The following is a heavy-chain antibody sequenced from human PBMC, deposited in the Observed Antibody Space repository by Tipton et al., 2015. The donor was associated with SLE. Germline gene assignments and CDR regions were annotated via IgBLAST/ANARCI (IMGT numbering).Heavy chain of an antibody. CDR1: GYSIGSGFY. CDR2: VFHSGTT. CDR3: ARDPLVRSPGAGGFFDL. Sequence: LRLSCTVSGYSIGSGFYWGWIRPPPGKGLEWIATVFHSGTTYYSPSRRSRLSVSIDTSKDQFSLKLTSVTAADTAVYYCARDPLVRSPGAGGFFDLWGHGTLVTVSS. D-gene: IGHD3-16*02. J-gene: IGHJ4*01. V-gene: IGHV4-38-2*02.